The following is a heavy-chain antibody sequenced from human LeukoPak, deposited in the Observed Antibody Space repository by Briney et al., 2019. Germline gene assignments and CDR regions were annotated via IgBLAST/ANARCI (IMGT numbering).Heavy chain of an antibody. D-gene: IGHD3-3*01. CDR1: GYTFIGYY. CDR2: INPNSGGT. CDR3: ARGPGTYYDFWSGYTSRDAGDY. V-gene: IGHV1-2*06. J-gene: IGHJ4*02. Sequence: GASVKVSCKASGYTFIGYYMHWVRQAPGQGLEWMGRINPNSGGTNYAQKFQGRVTMTRDTSISTAYMELSRLRSDDTAVYYCARGPGTYYDFWSGYTSRDAGDYWGQGTLVTVSS.